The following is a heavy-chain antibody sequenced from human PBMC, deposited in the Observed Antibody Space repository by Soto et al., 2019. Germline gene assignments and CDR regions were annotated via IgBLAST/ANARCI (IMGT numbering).Heavy chain of an antibody. V-gene: IGHV2-26*01. CDR1: GFSLSNARMG. D-gene: IGHD2-15*01. CDR3: ARILSGGSWPDYYYVMDV. CDR2: IFSNDEK. J-gene: IGHJ6*04. Sequence: QVTLNESGPLLVKPTEPLTLTCTVSGFSLSNARMGVRWIRPLPGTALEWLAYIFSNDEKSYSTSLKSRLTISQDTSKSQVVLTMTNMDPVDTATYYCARILSGGSWPDYYYVMDVWGKGTTVSVAS.